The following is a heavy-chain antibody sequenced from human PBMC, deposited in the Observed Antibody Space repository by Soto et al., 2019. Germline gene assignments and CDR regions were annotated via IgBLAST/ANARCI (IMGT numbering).Heavy chain of an antibody. D-gene: IGHD6-13*01. CDR2: ISSSSYI. CDR3: ARGPIAAAVPNWFDP. V-gene: IGHV3-21*01. Sequence: PGGSLRLSCAASGFTFSSYAMSWVRQAPGKGLEWVSSISSSSYIYYADSVKGRFTISRDNAKNSLYLQMNSLRAEDTAVYYCARGPIAAAVPNWFDPWGQGTLVTVSS. J-gene: IGHJ5*02. CDR1: GFTFSSYA.